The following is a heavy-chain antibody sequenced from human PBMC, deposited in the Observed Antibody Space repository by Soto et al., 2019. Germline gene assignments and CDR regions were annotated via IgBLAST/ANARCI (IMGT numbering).Heavy chain of an antibody. D-gene: IGHD3-22*01. CDR1: GGSISSGDYY. V-gene: IGHV4-30-4*01. CDR3: ARGYDSSGYSGRMGAFDI. J-gene: IGHJ3*02. Sequence: QVQLQESGPGLVKPSQTLSLTCTVSGGSISSGDYYWSWIRQPPGKGLEWIGYIYYSGSTYYNPSLKSRVTISVDTSKNQFSLKLSSVTAADTAVYYCARGYDSSGYSGRMGAFDIWGQGTMVTVSS. CDR2: IYYSGST.